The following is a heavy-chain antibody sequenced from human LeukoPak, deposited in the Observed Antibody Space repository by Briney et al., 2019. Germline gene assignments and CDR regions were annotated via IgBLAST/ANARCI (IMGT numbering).Heavy chain of an antibody. Sequence: PGGSLRLSCAASGFTFTDYGMHWVRQTPGKGLEWVAFIRYDGSSKYYGDSVKGRFTISRDNSNNTLFLQMDSLRPEDTAVYYCAKLIGDSSSWELQFDFWGQGALVTVSS. V-gene: IGHV3-30*02. D-gene: IGHD6-13*01. CDR3: AKLIGDSSSWELQFDF. CDR1: GFTFTDYG. J-gene: IGHJ4*02. CDR2: IRYDGSSK.